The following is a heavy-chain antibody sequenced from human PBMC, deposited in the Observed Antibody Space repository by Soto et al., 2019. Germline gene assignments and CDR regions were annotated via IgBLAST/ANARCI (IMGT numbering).Heavy chain of an antibody. Sequence: PSETLSLTCTVSGGSISSSSYYWGWIRQPPGKGLEWIGSIYYSGSTYYKTSLKSRVTISVDTSKNQFSLKLSSVTASDTAVYYCASSSRYSSSWYRAFPSWFDPWGQGTLVTVSS. J-gene: IGHJ5*02. CDR3: ASSSRYSSSWYRAFPSWFDP. V-gene: IGHV4-39*01. CDR2: IYYSGST. CDR1: GGSISSSSYY. D-gene: IGHD6-13*01.